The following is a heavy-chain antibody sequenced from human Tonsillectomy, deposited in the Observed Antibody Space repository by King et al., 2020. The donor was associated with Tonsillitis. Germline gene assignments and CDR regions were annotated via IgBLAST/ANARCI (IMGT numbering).Heavy chain of an antibody. Sequence: QLVQSGAAVRRPGSSVKVSCRASGGAFTSFGISWVRQAPGQGLEWMGRVIPVFDMINIAQQFQGRVTISADKFTGTAYMELSSLRPDDTAIYYCAGDYAKGDYYYFLGDWGKGTTVTVSS. J-gene: IGHJ6*03. D-gene: IGHD3-16*01. V-gene: IGHV1-69*04. CDR1: GGAFTSFG. CDR3: AGDYAKGDYYYFLGD. CDR2: VIPVFDMI.